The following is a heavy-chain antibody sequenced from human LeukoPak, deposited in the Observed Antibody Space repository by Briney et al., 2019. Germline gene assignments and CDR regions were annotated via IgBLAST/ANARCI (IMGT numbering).Heavy chain of an antibody. CDR3: ARGYPEYCSGGSCYSGWFDP. CDR2: IYYSGST. J-gene: IGHJ5*02. CDR1: GGSISSGDYY. D-gene: IGHD2-15*01. V-gene: IGHV4-30-4*01. Sequence: SETLSLTCTVSGGSISSGDYYWSWIRQPPGKGLEWIGYIYYSGSTYYNPSLKSRVTISVDTSKNQFSLKLSSVTAADTAVYYCARGYPEYCSGGSCYSGWFDPWGQGTLVTVSS.